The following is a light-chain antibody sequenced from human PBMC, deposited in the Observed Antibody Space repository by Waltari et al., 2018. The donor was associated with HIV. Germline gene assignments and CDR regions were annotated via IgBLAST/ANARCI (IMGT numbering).Light chain of an antibody. J-gene: IGLJ3*02. CDR3: SSYTSSSIYWV. Sequence: QSALTQPASVSGSPGQSITISCTGTSSDVGGYNYVSWYQQHPGKAPKLMIYDVSNRPSGVSKRFSGSKSGNTASLTISGLQAEDEADYYCSSYTSSSIYWVFGGGTKLTVL. CDR1: SSDVGGYNY. CDR2: DVS. V-gene: IGLV2-14*03.